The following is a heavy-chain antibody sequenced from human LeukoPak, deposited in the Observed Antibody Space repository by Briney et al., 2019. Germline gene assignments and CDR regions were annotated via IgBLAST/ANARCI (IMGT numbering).Heavy chain of an antibody. CDR1: GFTVSSNY. V-gene: IGHV3-66*01. D-gene: IGHD2-15*01. CDR3: ARVPLYCSDGSCYVNYYYYYMDV. CDR2: IYSGGST. Sequence: GGSLRLSCAASGFTVSSNYMSWVRQAPGKGLEWVSVIYSGGSTYYADSVKGRFTISRDNSKNTLYLQMNSLRAEDTAVYYCARVPLYCSDGSCYVNYYYYYMDVWGKGTTVTVSS. J-gene: IGHJ6*03.